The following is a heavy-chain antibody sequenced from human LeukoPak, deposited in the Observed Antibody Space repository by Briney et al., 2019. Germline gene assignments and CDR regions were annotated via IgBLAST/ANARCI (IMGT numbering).Heavy chain of an antibody. CDR2: INPNSGGT. J-gene: IGHJ4*02. CDR1: GYTFTGYY. D-gene: IGHD2-15*01. Sequence: ASVKVSCKASGYTFTGYYMHWVRQAPGQGLEWMGWINPNSGGTNYAQKFKGRVTMTRDTSISTAYMELSRLRSDDTAVYYCARDLGRLGYCSGGSCYHDYWGQGTLVTVSS. V-gene: IGHV1-2*02. CDR3: ARDLGRLGYCSGGSCYHDY.